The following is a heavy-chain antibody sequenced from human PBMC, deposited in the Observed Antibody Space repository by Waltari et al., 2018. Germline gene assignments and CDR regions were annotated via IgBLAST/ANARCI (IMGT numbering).Heavy chain of an antibody. CDR3: ARLYYYGSGPHDAFDI. V-gene: IGHV4-38-2*01. Sequence: QVQLQESGPGLVKPSETLSLTCAVSGYSISSGYYWGWIRQPPGKGLEWIGSSYHSGRTYYTPSLKRRVTISVDTSKNQFSLKLSSVTAADTAVYYCARLYYYGSGPHDAFDIWGQGTMVTVSS. CDR1: GYSISSGYY. J-gene: IGHJ3*02. CDR2: SYHSGRT. D-gene: IGHD3-10*01.